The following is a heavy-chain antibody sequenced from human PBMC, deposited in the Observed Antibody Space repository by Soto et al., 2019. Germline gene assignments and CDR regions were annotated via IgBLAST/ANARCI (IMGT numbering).Heavy chain of an antibody. D-gene: IGHD2-2*02. Sequence: PSETLSLTCTVSGGSISSSSYYWGWIRQPPGKGLEWIGSIYYSGSTYYNPSLKSRVTISVDTSKNQFSLKLSSVTAADTAVYYCARRGVPAAIPTVTTNYFDYWGQGTLVTVSS. CDR3: ARRGVPAAIPTVTTNYFDY. CDR2: IYYSGST. CDR1: GGSISSSSYY. V-gene: IGHV4-39*01. J-gene: IGHJ4*02.